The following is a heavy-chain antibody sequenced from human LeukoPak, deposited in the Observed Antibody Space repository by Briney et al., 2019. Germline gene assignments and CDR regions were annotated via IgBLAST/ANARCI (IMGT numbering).Heavy chain of an antibody. J-gene: IGHJ5*02. CDR1: GFTFSSYG. D-gene: IGHD6-13*01. V-gene: IGHV3-30*18. CDR2: ISYDGSNK. Sequence: GSLRLSCAASGFTFSSYGMHWVRQAPGKGLEWVAVISYDGSNKYYADSVKGRFTISRDNSKNTLYLQMNSLRAEDTALYYCAKSGSSWLKNWFDPWGQGTLVTVSS. CDR3: AKSGSSWLKNWFDP.